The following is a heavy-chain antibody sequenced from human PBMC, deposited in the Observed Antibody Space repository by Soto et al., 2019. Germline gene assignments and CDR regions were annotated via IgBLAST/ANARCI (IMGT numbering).Heavy chain of an antibody. J-gene: IGHJ6*03. CDR3: ARGFGSSWYYYYYMDV. CDR1: GFTFSSYA. D-gene: IGHD6-13*01. CDR2: ISGSGGST. V-gene: IGHV3-23*01. Sequence: EVQLLESGGGLVQPGGSLRLSCAASGFTFSSYAMSWVRQAPGKGLEWVSAISGSGGSTYYADSVKGRFTISRDNSKNTLYLQMNSLRAEDTAVYYCARGFGSSWYYYYYMDVWGKGTTVTVSS.